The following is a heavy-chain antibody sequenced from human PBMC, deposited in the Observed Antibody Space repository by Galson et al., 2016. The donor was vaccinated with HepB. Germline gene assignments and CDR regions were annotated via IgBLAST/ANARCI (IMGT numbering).Heavy chain of an antibody. CDR1: GFAFHYHT. J-gene: IGHJ4*02. CDR3: AKDLSGYGFLAK. CDR2: ISWDGVNT. Sequence: SLRLSCAASGFAFHYHTMHWVRQGPGKRLEWVPLISWDGVNTYYADSVKGRFTISRDNSKNSLYLQMNSLRTEDTALYYWAKDLSGYGFLAKWGQGTLVTVAT. D-gene: IGHD5-12*01. V-gene: IGHV3-43*01.